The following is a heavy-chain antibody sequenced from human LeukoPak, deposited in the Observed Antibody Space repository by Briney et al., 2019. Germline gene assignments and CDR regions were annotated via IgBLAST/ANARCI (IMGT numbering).Heavy chain of an antibody. D-gene: IGHD6-6*01. CDR3: ATTHPSVPSYYYYYYMDV. CDR1: GYTFTGYY. J-gene: IGHJ6*03. V-gene: IGHV1-2*02. CDR2: INPNSGGT. Sequence: ASVKVSCKASGYTFTGYYMHWVRQAPGQGLEWMGWINPNSGGTNYAQKFQGRVTMTRDTSISTAYMELSRLRSDDTAVYYCATTHPSVPSYYYYYYMDVWGKGTTVTVSS.